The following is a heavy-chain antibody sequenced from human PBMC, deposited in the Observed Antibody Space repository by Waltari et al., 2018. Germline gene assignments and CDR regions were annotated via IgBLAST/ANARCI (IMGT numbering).Heavy chain of an antibody. V-gene: IGHV4-38-2*01. CDR3: ASSLGYCSGGSCYGYFDL. Sequence: QVQLQESGPGLVKPSETLSLTCAVSGYSISSGYYWGWIRQPPGKGLEWIGSIYHSGSTYSNPSLKSLVTISVDTSKNQFSLKLSSVTAADTAVYYCASSLGYCSGGSCYGYFDLWGRGTLVTVSS. CDR1: GYSISSGYY. CDR2: IYHSGST. D-gene: IGHD2-15*01. J-gene: IGHJ2*01.